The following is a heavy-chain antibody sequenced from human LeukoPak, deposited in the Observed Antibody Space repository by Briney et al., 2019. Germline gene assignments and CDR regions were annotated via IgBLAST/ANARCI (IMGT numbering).Heavy chain of an antibody. Sequence: SETLSLTCTVSGVSISSYYWTWIRQPAGKGLEWIGRIYSSGNTNYNPSLESRVTISVDTSKNQFSLKLSSATAADTAVYYCARRTTVTSSYYCGMDVWGRGTTVTVSS. J-gene: IGHJ6*02. D-gene: IGHD4-11*01. V-gene: IGHV4-4*07. CDR3: ARRTTVTSSYYCGMDV. CDR1: GVSISSYY. CDR2: IYSSGNT.